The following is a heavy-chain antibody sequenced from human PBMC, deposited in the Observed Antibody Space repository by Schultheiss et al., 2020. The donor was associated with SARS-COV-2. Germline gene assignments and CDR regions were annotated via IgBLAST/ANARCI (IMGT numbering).Heavy chain of an antibody. CDR1: GFTFDDYA. CDR3: AKASPNLAVAIYFDY. D-gene: IGHD6-19*01. Sequence: GESLKISCAASGFTFDDYAMHWVRQAPGKGLEWVAVISYDGSNKYYADSVKGRFTISRDNSKNTLYLQMNSLRAEDTAVYYCAKASPNLAVAIYFDYWGQGTLVTVSS. J-gene: IGHJ4*02. CDR2: ISYDGSNK. V-gene: IGHV3-30*04.